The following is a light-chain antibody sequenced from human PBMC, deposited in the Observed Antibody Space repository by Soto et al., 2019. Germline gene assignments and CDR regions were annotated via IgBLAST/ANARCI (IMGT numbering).Light chain of an antibody. CDR2: HAS. CDR1: QSVSSTS. J-gene: IGKJ3*01. V-gene: IGKV3-20*01. CDR3: QQYGSSPLFT. Sequence: EIVLTQSPGTLSLSPGERATLSCRASQSVSSTSFAWYQQKPGQAPRLLIYHASTRATGIPDRFSGSGSGTVFTLTISRLEPEDFAVYYCQQYGSSPLFTFGPGTKVDF.